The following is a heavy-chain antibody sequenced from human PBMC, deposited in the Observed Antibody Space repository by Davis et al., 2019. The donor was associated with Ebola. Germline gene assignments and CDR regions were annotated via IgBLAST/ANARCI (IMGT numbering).Heavy chain of an antibody. CDR3: ARGSEMANPADGDY. Sequence: GESLKISCAASGFTFSNYWMYWVRQAPGKGLVWVSRINRDESGTTYADSVKGRFTISRDNAKNTLYLQMNSLRAEDTAVYYCARGSEMANPADGDYWGQGTLVTVSS. CDR2: INRDESGT. D-gene: IGHD5-24*01. V-gene: IGHV3-74*01. CDR1: GFTFSNYW. J-gene: IGHJ4*02.